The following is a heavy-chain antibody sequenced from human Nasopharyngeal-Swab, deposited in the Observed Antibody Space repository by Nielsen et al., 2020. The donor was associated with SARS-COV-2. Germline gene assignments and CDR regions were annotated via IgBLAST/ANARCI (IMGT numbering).Heavy chain of an antibody. CDR1: GYTFTGYY. J-gene: IGHJ4*02. CDR3: ALATITGVFDY. D-gene: IGHD1-14*01. CDR2: ISAYNGNT. V-gene: IGHV1-18*04. Sequence: ASVKVSCKASGYTFTGYYMHWVRQAPGQGLEWMGWISAYNGNTNYAQKLQGRVTMTTDTSTSTAYMELRSLRSDDTAVYYCALATITGVFDYWGQGTLVTVSS.